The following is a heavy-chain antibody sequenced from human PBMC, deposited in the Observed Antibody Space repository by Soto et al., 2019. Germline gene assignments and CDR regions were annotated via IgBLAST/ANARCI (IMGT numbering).Heavy chain of an antibody. Sequence: GGSLRLSCAASGFTFSSYGMHWVRQAPGKGLEWVAVIPYDGSNKHYADSVKGRFTISRDNSKNTLYLQMNSLRAEDTAVYYCAKASTYYYDRWDDWGQGTLVTVSS. D-gene: IGHD3-22*01. CDR1: GFTFSSYG. V-gene: IGHV3-30*18. CDR3: AKASTYYYDRWDD. J-gene: IGHJ4*02. CDR2: IPYDGSNK.